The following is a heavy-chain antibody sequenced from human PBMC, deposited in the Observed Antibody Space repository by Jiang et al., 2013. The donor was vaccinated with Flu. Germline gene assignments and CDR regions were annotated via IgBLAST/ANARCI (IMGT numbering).Heavy chain of an antibody. D-gene: IGHD3-22*01. CDR2: INPSGGST. Sequence: FTSYYMHWCDRPLDKGVEWMGIINPSGGSTSYAQKFQGRVTMTRGTSTSTVYMELSSLRSEDTAVYYCVQIGYFGAEYFQHWGQGTLVTVSS. CDR3: VQIGYFGAEYFQH. V-gene: IGHV1-46*01. J-gene: IGHJ1*01. CDR1: FTSYY.